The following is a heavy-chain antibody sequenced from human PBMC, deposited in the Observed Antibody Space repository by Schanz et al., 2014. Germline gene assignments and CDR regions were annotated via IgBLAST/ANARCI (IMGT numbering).Heavy chain of an antibody. D-gene: IGHD3-10*01. CDR3: ARAKRFGDMDV. Sequence: QVQLVQSGAEVKKPGSSVKVSCRASGYPFTSDDITWVRQAPGQGLEWMGWISAYNGHTDYAQKLQGRVTWTTDTSTSTAYMELRNLRSDDTAVYYCARAKRFGDMDVWGQGTTVTVSS. CDR2: ISAYNGHT. J-gene: IGHJ6*02. CDR1: GYPFTSDD. V-gene: IGHV1-18*01.